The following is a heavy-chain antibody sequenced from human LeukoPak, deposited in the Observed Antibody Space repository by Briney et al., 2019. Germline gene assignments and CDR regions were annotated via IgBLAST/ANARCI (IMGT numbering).Heavy chain of an antibody. V-gene: IGHV1-46*01. D-gene: IGHD6-13*01. CDR2: INPSGGST. J-gene: IGHJ4*02. CDR1: GYTFTNYF. CDR3: ARGGSSSSPFFDY. Sequence: ATAKVSCKASGYTFTNYFMHWVRQAPGQGRVWMGIINPSGGSTSYAQKFQGRVTTTRDTSTSTVYMELSSLRSEDTAVYYCARGGSSSSPFFDYWGQGTLVTV.